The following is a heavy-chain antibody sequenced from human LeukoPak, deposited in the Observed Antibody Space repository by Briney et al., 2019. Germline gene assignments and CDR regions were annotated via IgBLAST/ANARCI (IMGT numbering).Heavy chain of an antibody. D-gene: IGHD3-22*01. Sequence: PGGSLRLSCAASGFAVISNYMSWVRQAPGKGLEWVSVIYSGSSAYFADSLMGRFTISRDNSKNTLYLQMNSLRAEDTAVYYCARDMVVVHLAPPTGLYGMDVWGQGTTVTVSS. CDR3: ARDMVVVHLAPPTGLYGMDV. CDR2: IYSGSSA. J-gene: IGHJ6*02. V-gene: IGHV3-53*01. CDR1: GFAVISNY.